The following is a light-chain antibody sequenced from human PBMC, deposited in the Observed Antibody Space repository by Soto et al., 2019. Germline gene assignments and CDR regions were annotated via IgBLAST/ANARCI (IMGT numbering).Light chain of an antibody. V-gene: IGLV2-14*01. Sequence: LTQPASVSGSPGQSITISCTGTISDFVIYNYVSWYQQHPGKAPKLMLYGVSNRPSGVSNRFSGSKSGNTASLTISGLQAEDEADYYCSSHTASSALQVFGTGTKVTVL. J-gene: IGLJ1*01. CDR1: ISDFVIYNY. CDR2: GVS. CDR3: SSHTASSALQV.